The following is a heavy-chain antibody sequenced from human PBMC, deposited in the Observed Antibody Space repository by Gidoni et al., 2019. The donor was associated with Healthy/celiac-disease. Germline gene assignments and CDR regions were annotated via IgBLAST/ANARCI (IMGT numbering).Heavy chain of an antibody. Sequence: QVQLQESGPGLVKPSETLSLTCTVPGGSISSYYWSWIRQPPGKGLEWIGYIYYSGSTNSNPSLKSRVTISVDTSKNQFSLKLSSVTAADTAVYYCARDFWSGYTTGSYGMDVWGQGTTVTVSS. J-gene: IGHJ6*02. CDR3: ARDFWSGYTTGSYGMDV. CDR1: GGSISSYY. D-gene: IGHD3-3*01. V-gene: IGHV4-59*01. CDR2: IYYSGST.